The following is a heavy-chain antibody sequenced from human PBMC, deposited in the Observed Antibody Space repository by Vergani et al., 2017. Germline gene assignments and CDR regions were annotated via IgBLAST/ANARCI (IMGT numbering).Heavy chain of an antibody. Sequence: LLESGGGLVQPGGSLRLSCAASGFSFRSHDMTWVRQAPGKGLEWVSTINIGGRTSYADSVKDGLTLTRDDAKNTLHLQMNSLRPEDTAVYYCARAMTTETTDLDVFDIWGQGTMVSVSS. V-gene: IGHV3-66*02. D-gene: IGHD4-17*01. CDR2: INIGGRT. CDR3: ARAMTTETTDLDVFDI. CDR1: GFSFRSHD. J-gene: IGHJ3*02.